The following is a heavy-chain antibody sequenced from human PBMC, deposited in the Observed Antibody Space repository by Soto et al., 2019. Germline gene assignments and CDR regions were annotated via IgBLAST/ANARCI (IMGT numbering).Heavy chain of an antibody. V-gene: IGHV3-11*01. D-gene: IGHD3-10*01. CDR1: GFTFSDYY. J-gene: IGHJ5*02. CDR2: ISSSGSTI. Sequence: GGSLRLSCAASGFTFSDYYMSWIRQAPEKGLEWVSYISSSGSTIYYADSVKGRFTISRDNAKNSLYLQMNSLRAEDTAVYYCARAPQGVTNHNWFDPWGQGTLVTVSS. CDR3: ARAPQGVTNHNWFDP.